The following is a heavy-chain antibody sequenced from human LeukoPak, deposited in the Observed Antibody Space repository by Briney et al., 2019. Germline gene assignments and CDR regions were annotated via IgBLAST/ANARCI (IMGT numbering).Heavy chain of an antibody. CDR2: IWYDGGNK. CDR1: GFTFSNYG. CDR3: ARDWPTIAAAGTIPEYFQH. Sequence: GGSLRLSCAASGFTFSNYGMHWVRQAPGKGLEWVAVIWYDGGNKYYADSVKGRFTISRDDSKNTLYLQMNSLRAEDTAVYYCARDWPTIAAAGTIPEYFQHWGQGTLVTVSS. J-gene: IGHJ1*01. D-gene: IGHD6-13*01. V-gene: IGHV3-33*01.